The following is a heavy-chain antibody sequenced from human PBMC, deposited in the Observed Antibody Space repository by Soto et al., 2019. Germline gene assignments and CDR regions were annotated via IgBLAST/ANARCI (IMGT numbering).Heavy chain of an antibody. D-gene: IGHD6-6*01. J-gene: IGHJ5*02. Sequence: GGSLRLSCAASGFTFSSYAMHWVRQAPGKGLEWVAVISYDGSNKYYADSVKGRFTISRDNSKNTLYLQMNSLRAEDTAVYYCARGNLIYSSSRGWFDPWGQGTLVTVSS. CDR3: ARGNLIYSSSRGWFDP. CDR1: GFTFSSYA. CDR2: ISYDGSNK. V-gene: IGHV3-30-3*01.